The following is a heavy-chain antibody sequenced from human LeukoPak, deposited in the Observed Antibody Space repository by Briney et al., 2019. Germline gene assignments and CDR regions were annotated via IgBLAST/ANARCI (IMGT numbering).Heavy chain of an antibody. CDR3: ARDIVGVVAAQTDPAEYFQH. CDR1: GYTFTSYG. CDR2: ISAYNGNT. J-gene: IGHJ1*01. V-gene: IGHV1-18*01. D-gene: IGHD2-15*01. Sequence: ASVKVSCKASGYTFTSYGISWVRQAPGQGLEWMGWISAYNGNTNYAQKLQGRVTMTTDTSTSTAYMELRSQRSDDTAVDYGARDIVGVVAAQTDPAEYFQHWGQGTLVTVSS.